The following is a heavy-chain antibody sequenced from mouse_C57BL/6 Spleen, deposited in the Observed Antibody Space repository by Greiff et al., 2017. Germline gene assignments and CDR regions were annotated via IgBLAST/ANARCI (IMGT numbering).Heavy chain of an antibody. CDR2: IDPSDSYT. Sequence: QVQLQQPGAELVRPGTSVKLSCKASGYTFTSYWMHWVKQRPGQGLEWIGVIDPSDSYTNYNQKFKGKATLTVDTSSSTAYMQLSSLTSEDSAVYYWARFYYGSSYYAMDYWGQGTSVTVTS. CDR1: GYTFTSYW. V-gene: IGHV1-59*01. J-gene: IGHJ4*01. CDR3: ARFYYGSSYYAMDY. D-gene: IGHD1-1*01.